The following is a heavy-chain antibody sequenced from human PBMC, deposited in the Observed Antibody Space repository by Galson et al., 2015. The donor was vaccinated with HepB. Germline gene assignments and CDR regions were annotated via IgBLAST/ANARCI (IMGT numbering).Heavy chain of an antibody. V-gene: IGHV1-3*01. CDR2: INAGNGNT. J-gene: IGHJ6*02. CDR3: AREYYYGSGTKNRRYYYGMDV. D-gene: IGHD3-10*01. Sequence: SVKVSCKASGYTFTSYAMHWVRQAPGQRLEWMGWINAGNGNTKYSQKFQGRVTITRDTSASTAYMELSSLRSEDTAVYYCAREYYYGSGTKNRRYYYGMDVWGQGTTVTVSS. CDR1: GYTFTSYA.